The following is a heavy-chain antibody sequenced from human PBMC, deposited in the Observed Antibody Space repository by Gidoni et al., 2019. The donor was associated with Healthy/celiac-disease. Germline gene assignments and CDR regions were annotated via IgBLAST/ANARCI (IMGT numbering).Heavy chain of an antibody. J-gene: IGHJ4*02. CDR1: GFTVSSNY. V-gene: IGHV3-53*01. Sequence: EVQLVESGGGLIQPGGSLRLSCAASGFTVSSNYMSWVRQAPGKGLEWVSVIYSGGSTYYADSVKGRFTISRDNSKNTLYLQMNSLRAEDTAVYYCARVDYYDSSGYFDYWGQGTLVTVSS. CDR2: IYSGGST. CDR3: ARVDYYDSSGYFDY. D-gene: IGHD3-22*01.